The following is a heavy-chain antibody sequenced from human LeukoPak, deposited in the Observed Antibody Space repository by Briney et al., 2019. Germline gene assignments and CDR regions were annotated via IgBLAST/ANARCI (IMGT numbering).Heavy chain of an antibody. J-gene: IGHJ4*02. Sequence: SETLSLTCSVSGDSISSGYYWGWIRQPPGKGLEWIGSIYQSGSTYYNPSLKSRVTISVDTSRNQFSLKLSSVTAADTAVYYCARPDDSSGYYYANWGQGTLVTVSS. CDR1: GDSISSGYY. CDR3: ARPDDSSGYYYAN. V-gene: IGHV4-38-2*02. D-gene: IGHD3-22*01. CDR2: IYQSGST.